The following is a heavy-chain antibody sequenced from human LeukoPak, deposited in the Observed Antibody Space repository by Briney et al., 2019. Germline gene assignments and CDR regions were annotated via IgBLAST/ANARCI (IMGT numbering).Heavy chain of an antibody. CDR3: AGIRVLRYFDWLSEPFDY. V-gene: IGHV4-59*01. D-gene: IGHD3-9*01. Sequence: SETLSLTCTVSGGSISSYYWSWIRQPPGKGLEWIGYIYYSGSTNYNPSLKSRVTISVDTSKNQFSLKLSSVTAADTAVYYCAGIRVLRYFDWLSEPFDYWGQETLVTVSS. CDR2: IYYSGST. J-gene: IGHJ4*02. CDR1: GGSISSYY.